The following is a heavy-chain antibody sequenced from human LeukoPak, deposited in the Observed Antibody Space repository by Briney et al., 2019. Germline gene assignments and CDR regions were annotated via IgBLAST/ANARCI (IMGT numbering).Heavy chain of an antibody. CDR3: AREREHSYGRACAY. CDR2: IYYSGNT. CDR1: GGSISNYY. V-gene: IGHV4-59*01. J-gene: IGHJ4*02. D-gene: IGHD5-18*01. Sequence: SETLSLTCTVSGGSISNYYWSWIRQPPGKGLEWIGYIYYSGNTNYNPSLKSRVTISVDTSRNQFSLKLSSVTAADTAVYYCAREREHSYGRACAYWGQGTLVTVSS.